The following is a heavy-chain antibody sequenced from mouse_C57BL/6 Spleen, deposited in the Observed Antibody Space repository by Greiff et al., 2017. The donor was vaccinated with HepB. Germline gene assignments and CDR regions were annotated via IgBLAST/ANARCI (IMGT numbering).Heavy chain of an antibody. D-gene: IGHD1-1*01. CDR2: NHPYNDDT. CDR1: GYTFTTYP. Sequence: QVQLQQSGAELVKPGASVKMSCKASGYTFTTYPIEWMKQNHGKSLEWIGNNHPYNDDTKYNEKFKDKATFTVEKSSSTVYLELSRLTSDDSAVYYCARGGYGSSRLAWFAYWGQGTLVTVSA. J-gene: IGHJ3*01. V-gene: IGHV1-47*01. CDR3: ARGGYGSSRLAWFAY.